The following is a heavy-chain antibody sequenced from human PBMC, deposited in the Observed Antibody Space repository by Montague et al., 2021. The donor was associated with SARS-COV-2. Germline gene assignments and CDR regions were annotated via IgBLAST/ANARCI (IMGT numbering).Heavy chain of an antibody. J-gene: IGHJ4*02. Sequence: SETLSLTCTVSGVSVTDYYWSWIRQPPGKGLEWVGDVLYNEGTNFNPSLKSRVAISVDTSKNQFSLRLTSVTAADTAFYYCVRYPHYDGLNGPPDFWDQGTLATVSS. CDR2: VLYNEGT. CDR3: VRYPHYDGLNGPPDF. CDR1: GVSVTDYY. D-gene: IGHD3-9*01. V-gene: IGHV4-59*08.